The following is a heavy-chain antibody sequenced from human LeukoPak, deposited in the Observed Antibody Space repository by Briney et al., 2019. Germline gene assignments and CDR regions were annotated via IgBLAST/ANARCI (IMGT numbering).Heavy chain of an antibody. J-gene: IGHJ3*02. Sequence: GGSLRLSCAASGFTFSTSSMTWVRQAPGKGLEWVSSISRSGDYTYYADSVKGRFTMSRDNAKNSLYLQMNSLRAEDTAVYYCTRRYCTDGVCPFDIWGQGTMVNVSS. CDR3: TRRYCTDGVCPFDI. CDR1: GFTFSTSS. CDR2: ISRSGDYT. V-gene: IGHV3-21*01. D-gene: IGHD2-8*01.